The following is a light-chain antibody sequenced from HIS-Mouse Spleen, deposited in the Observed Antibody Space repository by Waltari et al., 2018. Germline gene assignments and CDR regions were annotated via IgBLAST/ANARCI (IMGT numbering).Light chain of an antibody. CDR3: SSYAGSNNVV. J-gene: IGLJ2*01. CDR1: SSDVGGYNY. Sequence: QSALTQPASASGSPGQSVTISCTGTSSDVGGYNYVPWYQQHPGNAPKLMIYEVSKRPSGVPDRFSGSKSGNTASLTVSGLQAEDEADYYCSSYAGSNNVVFGGGTKLTVL. V-gene: IGLV2-8*01. CDR2: EVS.